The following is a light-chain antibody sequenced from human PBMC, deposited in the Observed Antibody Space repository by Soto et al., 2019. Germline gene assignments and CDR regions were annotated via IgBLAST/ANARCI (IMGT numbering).Light chain of an antibody. CDR1: ERISSW. J-gene: IGKJ1*01. Sequence: DSQMTQSPATLSTSVGDRVTITCRASERISSWLAWYQQKLGKAPKLLIDDASSLESGVPSRFSGSGFGTEFTLPIRSLQPDDFATSCCQQYQCYWTFGQGPKV. V-gene: IGKV1-5*01. CDR2: DAS. CDR3: QQYQCYWT.